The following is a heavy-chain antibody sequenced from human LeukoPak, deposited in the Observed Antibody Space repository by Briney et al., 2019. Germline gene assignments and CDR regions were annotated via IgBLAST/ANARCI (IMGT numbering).Heavy chain of an antibody. CDR3: ARLGARQMLEY. J-gene: IGHJ4*02. CDR2: IKQDGGQI. Sequence: GGSLRLSCAASGFTFNSYAVSWVRQAPGKGLEWVANIKQDGGQIYYLESVKSRFAVSRDNAKNSLYLQMNSLRAEDTAVYYCARLGARQMLEYWGQGTLVTVSS. D-gene: IGHD4-17*01. CDR1: GFTFNSYA. V-gene: IGHV3-7*01.